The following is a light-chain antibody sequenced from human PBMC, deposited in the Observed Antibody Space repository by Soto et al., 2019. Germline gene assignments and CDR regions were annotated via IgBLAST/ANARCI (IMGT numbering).Light chain of an antibody. Sequence: QSVLTQPPSVSGAPGQRVTISCTGSSSNIGAGYNVHWYQQLPGTAPKLLIYGNNNRPSGVPDRFSGSKSGTSASLAITGLQADDEADYYCHSYDSSLSGSLFGGGTKLTVL. CDR2: GNN. V-gene: IGLV1-40*01. CDR3: HSYDSSLSGSL. CDR1: SSNIGAGYN. J-gene: IGLJ3*02.